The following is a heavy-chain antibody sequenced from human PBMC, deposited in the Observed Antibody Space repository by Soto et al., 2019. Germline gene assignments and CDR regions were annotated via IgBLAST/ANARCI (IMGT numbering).Heavy chain of an antibody. D-gene: IGHD6-6*01. CDR1: GFTFSDYD. J-gene: IGHJ4*02. CDR3: ARMVPMAARPSY. V-gene: IGHV3-11*01. Sequence: QVQLAESGGGLVEPGGYLRISCAASGFTFSDYDMSWIRQSPGKGLEWVSFVSSSGTTMYFADSVKGRFTISRDNAKNSLYLQMKSLRAEVTAVYYCARMVPMAARPSYWGQGTMVTVSS. CDR2: VSSSGTTM.